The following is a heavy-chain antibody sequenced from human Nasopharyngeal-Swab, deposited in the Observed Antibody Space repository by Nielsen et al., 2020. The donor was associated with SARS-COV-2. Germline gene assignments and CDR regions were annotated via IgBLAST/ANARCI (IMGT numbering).Heavy chain of an antibody. Sequence: GESLKISCAASGFTFSSYAMSWVRQAPGKGLEWVSVISGSGGSTYYADSVKGRFTISRDNSKNTLYLQMNSLRAEDTAVYYCAKEGLIAVAGSDYWGQGTLVTVSS. V-gene: IGHV3-23*01. D-gene: IGHD6-19*01. CDR2: ISGSGGST. J-gene: IGHJ4*02. CDR3: AKEGLIAVAGSDY. CDR1: GFTFSSYA.